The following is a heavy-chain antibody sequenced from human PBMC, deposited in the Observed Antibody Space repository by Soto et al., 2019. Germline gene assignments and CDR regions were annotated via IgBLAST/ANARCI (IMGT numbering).Heavy chain of an antibody. V-gene: IGHV1-3*01. J-gene: IGHJ3*02. CDR2: INGGSGKT. D-gene: IGHD1-26*01. CDR3: ARYSGNYQDAFDI. CDR1: GFTFTLYS. Sequence: QVQLVQSGAEVKKPGASVKVSCRASGFTFTLYSMHWVRQAPGQRLEWMGWINGGSGKTKYSQKFQGRVTIARDTSASTDYMEVSSLRYEDTAVYYCARYSGNYQDAFDIWGQGTMVTVSS.